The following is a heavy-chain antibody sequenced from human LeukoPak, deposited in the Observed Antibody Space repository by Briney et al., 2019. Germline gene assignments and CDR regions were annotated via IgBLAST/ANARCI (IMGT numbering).Heavy chain of an antibody. J-gene: IGHJ4*02. CDR3: ARVSPMVRGVIDY. V-gene: IGHV4-4*02. Sequence: SGTLSLTCAVSGGSISSSNWWSWVRPPPGKGLEWIGEIYHSGSTNYNPSLKRRVTISVDKSKNQFSLKLSSVTAADTAVYYCARVSPMVRGVIDYWGQGTLVTVSS. CDR2: IYHSGST. D-gene: IGHD3-10*01. CDR1: GGSISSSNW.